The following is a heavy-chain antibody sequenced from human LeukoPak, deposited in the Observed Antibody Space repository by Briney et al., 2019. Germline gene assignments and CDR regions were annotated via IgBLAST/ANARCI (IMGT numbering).Heavy chain of an antibody. CDR1: GYSISSGYY. Sequence: PSETLSLTCAVSGYSISSGYYWGWIRQPPGKGLEWIGSIYHSGSTYYNPSLKSRVTISVDTSKNQFSLKLSSVTAADTAVYYCARGVGPYLEWLLYFDYWGQGTLVTVSS. CDR3: ARGVGPYLEWLLYFDY. V-gene: IGHV4-38-2*01. CDR2: IYHSGST. J-gene: IGHJ4*02. D-gene: IGHD3-3*01.